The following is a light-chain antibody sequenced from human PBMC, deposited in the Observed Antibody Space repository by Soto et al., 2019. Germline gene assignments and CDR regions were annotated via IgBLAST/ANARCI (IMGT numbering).Light chain of an antibody. CDR3: SSTYARSNVFV. Sequence: QSALTQPASVSGSPGQSITISCTGTNSDVGNYDYVSWYQQHPGKAPKLLIYEVTKRPSGVPDRFSGSKSGNTASLTVSGLQAEDEADYHCSSTYARSNVFVFGTGTKLTVL. V-gene: IGLV2-8*01. CDR2: EVT. CDR1: NSDVGNYDY. J-gene: IGLJ1*01.